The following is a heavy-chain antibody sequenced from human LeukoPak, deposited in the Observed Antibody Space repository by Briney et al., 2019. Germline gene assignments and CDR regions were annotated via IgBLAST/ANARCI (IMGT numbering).Heavy chain of an antibody. CDR3: ARGGHCTTTSCSNYDGMDV. Sequence: GGSLRLSCAASGFTFSNYGMHWVRQAPGKGLEWVAATWYDGSNKYYADSVKGRFTISRDNSKNTLYLQMNSLRAEDTAVYFCARGGHCTTTSCSNYDGMDVWGQGPTLTVSS. CDR1: GFTFSNYG. D-gene: IGHD2-2*01. V-gene: IGHV3-33*01. CDR2: TWYDGSNK. J-gene: IGHJ6*02.